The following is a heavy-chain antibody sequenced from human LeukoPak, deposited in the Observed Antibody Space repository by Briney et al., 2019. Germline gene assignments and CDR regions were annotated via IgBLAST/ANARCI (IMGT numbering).Heavy chain of an antibody. D-gene: IGHD1-1*01. CDR2: IRYDGSDK. J-gene: IGHJ6*03. Sequence: PGGSLRLSCVASGFTFTNFGMHWVRQAPGKGLEWVAFIRYDGSDKYYADSVKGRFTISRDNSKNTLYLQMNSLRAEDTAVYYCAKGGPVRDYYYYMDVWGKGTTVTVSS. CDR1: GFTFTNFG. V-gene: IGHV3-30*02. CDR3: AKGGPVRDYYYYMDV.